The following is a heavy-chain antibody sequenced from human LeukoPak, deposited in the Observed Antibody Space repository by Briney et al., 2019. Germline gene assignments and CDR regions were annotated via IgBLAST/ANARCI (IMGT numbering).Heavy chain of an antibody. CDR1: GGSFSSEA. V-gene: IGHV1-69*05. Sequence: ASVKVSCKAFGGSFSSEAISWVRQAPGQGLEWMGEIIPIFGTANYAQKFQGRVTITTDESTTTAYMEVSSLRSEDTAVYYCGRKAGDCGGGSCYSIDYWGQGTLVTVSS. CDR2: IIPIFGTA. J-gene: IGHJ4*02. CDR3: GRKAGDCGGGSCYSIDY. D-gene: IGHD2-15*01.